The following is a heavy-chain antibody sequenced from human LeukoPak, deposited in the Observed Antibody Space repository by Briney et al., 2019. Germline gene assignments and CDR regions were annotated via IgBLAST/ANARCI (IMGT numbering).Heavy chain of an antibody. CDR2: IKQDGSEK. D-gene: IGHD3-22*01. CDR1: GFTFSSSW. J-gene: IGHJ4*02. Sequence: GGTLRLSCAASGFTFSSSWMSWVRHAPGKGLEWVANIKQDGSEKYYVDSVKGRFTISRDNAKNTLYLQMNSLRAEDTAMYYCVRQYSYDSSGYYPWDYWGQGTLVTVSS. CDR3: VRQYSYDSSGYYPWDY. V-gene: IGHV3-7*02.